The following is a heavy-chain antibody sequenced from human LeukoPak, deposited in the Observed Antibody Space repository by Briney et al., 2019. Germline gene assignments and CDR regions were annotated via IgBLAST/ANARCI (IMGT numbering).Heavy chain of an antibody. CDR1: GGSISSYY. CDR2: IYYSGST. Sequence: PSETLSLTCTVSGGSISSYYWSWIRQPPGKGLEWIGYIYYSGSTNYNPSLKSRVTISVDTSKNQFSLKLSSVTAADTAVYYCARHDYDTTDLWGQGTLATVSS. D-gene: IGHD3-22*01. J-gene: IGHJ4*02. CDR3: ARHDYDTTDL. V-gene: IGHV4-59*08.